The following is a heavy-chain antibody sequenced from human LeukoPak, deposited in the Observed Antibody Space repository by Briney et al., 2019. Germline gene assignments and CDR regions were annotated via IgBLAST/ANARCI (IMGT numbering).Heavy chain of an antibody. V-gene: IGHV3-7*04. CDR3: ARDGWTAVHHGMDV. CDR2: IKQDGSEK. Sequence: PGGSLRLSCAASGFTFSSYWMSWVRQAPGKGLEWVANIKQDGSEKYYVDSVKGRFTISRDNAKNSLYLQMNSLRAEDTAVYYCARDGWTAVHHGMDVWGQGTTVTVSS. J-gene: IGHJ6*02. CDR1: GFTFSSYW. D-gene: IGHD6-19*01.